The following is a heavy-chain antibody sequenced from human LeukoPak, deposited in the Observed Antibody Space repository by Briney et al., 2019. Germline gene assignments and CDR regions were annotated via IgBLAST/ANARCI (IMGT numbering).Heavy chain of an antibody. CDR3: ARLDYGSGSYLTTYYYYYMDV. J-gene: IGHJ6*03. CDR2: INHSGST. V-gene: IGHV4-34*01. D-gene: IGHD3-10*01. Sequence: SETLSLTCAVYGGSFSGYYWSWIRQPPGKGLEWIGEINHSGSTNYNPSLKSRVTISVDTSKNQFSLKLSSVTAADTAVYYCARLDYGSGSYLTTYYYYYMDVWGKGTTVTISS. CDR1: GGSFSGYY.